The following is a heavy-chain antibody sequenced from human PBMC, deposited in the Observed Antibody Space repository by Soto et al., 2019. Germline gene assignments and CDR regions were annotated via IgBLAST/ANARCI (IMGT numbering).Heavy chain of an antibody. CDR1: GFTFSSHV. D-gene: IGHD3-10*01. J-gene: IGHJ4*02. V-gene: IGHV3-23*01. CDR3: AKGGSFYGSGLDY. CDR2: VSGSGGSI. Sequence: EVQLLESGGGLVHPGGSLRLSCAASGFTFSSHVMSWVRQAPGKGLEWVSAVSGSGGSIYYTDSVKGRFTVSRDNSKNTLFLRMSSLRAEDTAVYYCAKGGSFYGSGLDYWGQGTLVTVSS.